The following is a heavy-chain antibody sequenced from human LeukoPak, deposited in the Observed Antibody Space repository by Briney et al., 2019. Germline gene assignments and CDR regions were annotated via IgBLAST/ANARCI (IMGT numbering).Heavy chain of an antibody. V-gene: IGHV3-23*01. J-gene: IGHJ4*02. Sequence: GSLRLSCAASGFTFSSYAMTWVRQAPGKGLEWVSAITTSGGYYADSVKGRFTISRDTSKNTLYLQMNSLRAEDTAVYYCAKYCSGGSCYSGLYWGQGTLVTVSS. CDR2: ITTSGG. CDR1: GFTFSSYA. D-gene: IGHD2-15*01. CDR3: AKYCSGGSCYSGLY.